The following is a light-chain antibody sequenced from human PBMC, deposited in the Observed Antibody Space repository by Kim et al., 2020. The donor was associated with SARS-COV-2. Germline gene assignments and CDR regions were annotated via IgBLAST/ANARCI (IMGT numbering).Light chain of an antibody. CDR2: QDS. Sequence: PGQTARITCSGDKLGDKYACWYQQKPGQSPVLVIYQDSKRPSGIPERFSGSNSGNTATLTISETQAMDEADYYCQAWDSSTDVVFGGGTQLTVL. CDR3: QAWDSSTDVV. J-gene: IGLJ2*01. CDR1: KLGDKY. V-gene: IGLV3-1*01.